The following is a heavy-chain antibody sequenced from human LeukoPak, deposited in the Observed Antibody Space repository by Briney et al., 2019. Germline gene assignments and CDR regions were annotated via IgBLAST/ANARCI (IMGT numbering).Heavy chain of an antibody. J-gene: IGHJ4*02. CDR2: IYSGGST. V-gene: IGHV3-66*01. Sequence: GGSLRLSCAASGFTVSSKYMNWVRQAPGKGLEWVSVIYSGGSTYYADSVKGRFTISRDNSKNALYLQMNSLRAEDTAVYYCARKAYGSGKIDYWGQGTLVTVSS. D-gene: IGHD3-10*01. CDR3: ARKAYGSGKIDY. CDR1: GFTVSSKY.